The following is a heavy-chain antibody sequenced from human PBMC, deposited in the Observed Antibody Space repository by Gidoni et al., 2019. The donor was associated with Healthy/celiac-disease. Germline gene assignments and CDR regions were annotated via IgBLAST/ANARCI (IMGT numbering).Heavy chain of an antibody. V-gene: IGHV3-30-3*01. Sequence: QVQLVESGGGVVQPGRYLRLSCAASGFTFSSYAMPWVRQAPGKGLEWVAVISYDGSNKYYADSVKGRFTISRDNSKNTLYLQMNSLRAEDTAVYYCARAGPHRIAVAGLDYWGQGTLVTVSS. CDR2: ISYDGSNK. D-gene: IGHD6-19*01. J-gene: IGHJ4*02. CDR1: GFTFSSYA. CDR3: ARAGPHRIAVAGLDY.